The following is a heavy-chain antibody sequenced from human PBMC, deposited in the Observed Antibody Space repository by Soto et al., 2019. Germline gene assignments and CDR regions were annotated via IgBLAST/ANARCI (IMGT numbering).Heavy chain of an antibody. Sequence: GASVQGSCPAAGSAFPGDGGGWVRQVPGQGLEWMGGIIPIFPTPDYAQKFQGRVTITADESTSTAYMELTSLRSEDTAVYYCARDKARLQFRGNYYYAMDVWGQGTTVTVSS. J-gene: IGHJ6*02. CDR3: ARDKARLQFRGNYYYAMDV. V-gene: IGHV1-69*13. D-gene: IGHD5-12*01. CDR1: GSAFPGDG. CDR2: IIPIFPTP.